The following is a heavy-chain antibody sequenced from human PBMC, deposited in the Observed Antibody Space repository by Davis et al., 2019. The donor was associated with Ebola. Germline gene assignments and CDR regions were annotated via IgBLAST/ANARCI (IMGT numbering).Heavy chain of an antibody. V-gene: IGHV1-2*06. Sequence: AASVKVSCKASGYTFTGYYMHWVRQAPGQGLEWMGRINPNSGGTNYAQKFQGRVTMTRDTSISTAYMELSRLRSDDTAVYYCARDAAARVYYYYYGMDVWGKGTTVTVSS. D-gene: IGHD6-25*01. CDR1: GYTFTGYY. CDR3: ARDAAARVYYYYYGMDV. CDR2: INPNSGGT. J-gene: IGHJ6*04.